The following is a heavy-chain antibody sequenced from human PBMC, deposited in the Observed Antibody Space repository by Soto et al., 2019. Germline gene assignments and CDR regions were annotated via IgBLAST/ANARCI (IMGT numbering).Heavy chain of an antibody. CDR3: VREYSHSPEAFDL. J-gene: IGHJ4*02. D-gene: IGHD5-12*01. V-gene: IGHV4-61*01. Sequence: PSETLSLTCTVSGGSVNSDYYYWSWIRQPPGKGLEWIGYIYHSGTTSYNPSLESRVTISLDASRNQFSLKLRSVTAADTAVFYCVREYSHSPEAFDLWGQGTLVTVSS. CDR1: GGSVNSDYYY. CDR2: IYHSGTT.